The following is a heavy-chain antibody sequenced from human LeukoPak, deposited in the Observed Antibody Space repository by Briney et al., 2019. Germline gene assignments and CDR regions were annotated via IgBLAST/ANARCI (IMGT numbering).Heavy chain of an antibody. CDR2: ISGSGGSK. V-gene: IGHV3-23*01. J-gene: IGHJ6*02. CDR3: AKDIETFTIFGLDV. D-gene: IGHD3-3*01. CDR1: GFTFSSYA. Sequence: PGGSLRLSCAASGFTFSSYAMSWVRQAPGKGLEWVSAISGSGGSKYYADSVKGRFTISRDNSKNTLYLQMNSLRDEDTAVYYCAKDIETFTIFGLDVWGQGTAVTVSS.